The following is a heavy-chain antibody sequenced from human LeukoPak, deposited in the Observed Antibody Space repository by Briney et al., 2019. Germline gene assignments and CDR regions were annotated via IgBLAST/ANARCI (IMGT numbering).Heavy chain of an antibody. CDR2: IKQDGSEK. CDR3: ARDPRPSSGWRPFDY. CDR1: GFTFSSYW. V-gene: IGHV3-7*01. J-gene: IGHJ4*02. D-gene: IGHD6-19*01. Sequence: PGGSLRLSCGASGFTFSSYWMSWVRQAPGKGLERVANIKQDGSEKYYVDSVKSRFTISRDNAKNSLYLQMNSLRAEDTAVYYCARDPRPSSGWRPFDYWGQGTLVTVSS.